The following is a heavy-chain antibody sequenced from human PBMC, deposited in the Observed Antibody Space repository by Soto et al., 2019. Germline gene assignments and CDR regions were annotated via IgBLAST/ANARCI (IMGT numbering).Heavy chain of an antibody. D-gene: IGHD4-17*01. Sequence: GGSLRLSCAASGFTFSSYGMHWVRQAPGKGLEWVAVISYDGSNKYYADSVKGRFTISRDNSKNTLYLQMNSLRAEDTAVYYCAKAIDYELDYMDVWGKGTTVTVSS. J-gene: IGHJ6*03. CDR1: GFTFSSYG. CDR2: ISYDGSNK. CDR3: AKAIDYELDYMDV. V-gene: IGHV3-30*18.